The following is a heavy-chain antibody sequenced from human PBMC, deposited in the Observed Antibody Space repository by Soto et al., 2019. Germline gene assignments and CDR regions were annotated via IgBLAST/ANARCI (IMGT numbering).Heavy chain of an antibody. J-gene: IGHJ4*02. CDR2: INHSGST. D-gene: IGHD6-6*01. CDR3: ARGMRWGSSY. CDR1: GGSFSGYY. Sequence: SETLSLTCAVYGGSFSGYYWSWIRQPPGKGLEWIGEINHSGSTNYNPSLKSRVTISVDTSKNQFSLKLSSVTAADTAVYYCARGMRWGSSYWGQGTLVTVSS. V-gene: IGHV4-34*01.